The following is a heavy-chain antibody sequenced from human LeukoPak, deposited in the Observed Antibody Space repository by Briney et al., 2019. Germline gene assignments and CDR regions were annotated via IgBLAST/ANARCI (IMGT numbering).Heavy chain of an antibody. CDR1: AFTFGSYA. CDR3: ARGTGAVSTKGGWLDP. V-gene: IGHV3-33*01. CDR2: IWYDGSNK. J-gene: IGHJ5*02. Sequence: PGRSLRLSYAASAFTFGSYAMHWVRQAPGKGLEWVAIIWYDGSNKYYADSVKGRFTISRDNSKNTLFLQMNSLRAEDTAVYYCARGTGAVSTKGGWLDPWGQGTLVTVSS. D-gene: IGHD5/OR15-5a*01.